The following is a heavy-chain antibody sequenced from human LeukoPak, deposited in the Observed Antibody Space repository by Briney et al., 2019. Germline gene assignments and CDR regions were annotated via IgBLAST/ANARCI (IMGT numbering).Heavy chain of an antibody. V-gene: IGHV3-48*01. CDR1: GFTFSSYS. J-gene: IGHJ4*02. CDR2: ISSSSSTI. D-gene: IGHD3-10*01. Sequence: GGSLRLSCAASGFTFSSYSMNWVRQAPGKGLEWVSSISSSSSTIYYADSVKGRFTISRDNSKNTLYLQMNSLRAEDTAVYYCAKVLKAYYFGSGSYPFDHWGQGTLVTVSS. CDR3: AKVLKAYYFGSGSYPFDH.